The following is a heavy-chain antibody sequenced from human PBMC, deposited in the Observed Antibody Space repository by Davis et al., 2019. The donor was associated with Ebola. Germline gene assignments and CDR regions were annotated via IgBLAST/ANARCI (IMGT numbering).Heavy chain of an antibody. Sequence: SETLSLTCTVSGGSISSGGYYWSWIRQPPGKGLEWIGEINHSGSTNYNPSLTSRVTISIDTSKNQFSLKLSSVTAAETAVYYCARDQFFGVVIGYYYMDVWGKGTTVTVSS. J-gene: IGHJ6*03. CDR3: ARDQFFGVVIGYYYMDV. D-gene: IGHD3-3*01. V-gene: IGHV4-39*07. CDR1: GGSISSGGYY. CDR2: INHSGST.